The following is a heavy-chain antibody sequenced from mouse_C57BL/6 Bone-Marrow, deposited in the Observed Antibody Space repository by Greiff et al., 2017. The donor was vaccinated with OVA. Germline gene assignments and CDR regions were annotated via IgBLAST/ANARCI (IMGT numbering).Heavy chain of an antibody. J-gene: IGHJ1*03. CDR3: AKYGRGYFDV. D-gene: IGHD1-1*01. V-gene: IGHV3-1*01. Sequence: DVQLQESGPGMVKPSQSLSLTCTVTGYSITSGYDWHWIRHFPGNKLEWMGYISYSGSTNYNPSLKSRISITHDTSKNHFFLKLNSVTTEDTATYYCAKYGRGYFDVWGTGTTVTVSS. CDR2: ISYSGST. CDR1: GYSITSGYD.